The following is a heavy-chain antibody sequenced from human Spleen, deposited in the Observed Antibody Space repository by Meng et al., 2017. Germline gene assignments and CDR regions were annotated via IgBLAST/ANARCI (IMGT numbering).Heavy chain of an antibody. D-gene: IGHD6-13*01. CDR2: IYSDGSIT. CDR3: ARGASSTWKYYYFYYGMDV. CDR1: GLKFTFNSYE. J-gene: IGHJ6*02. Sequence: GGSLRLSCAASGLKFTFNSYEMNWVRQAPGKGLVWLSRIYSDGSITSYADSVKGRFTISRDNAKNTLYLQMNSLRGEDSAVYYCARGASSTWKYYYFYYGMDVWGQGTTVTVSS. V-gene: IGHV3-74*01.